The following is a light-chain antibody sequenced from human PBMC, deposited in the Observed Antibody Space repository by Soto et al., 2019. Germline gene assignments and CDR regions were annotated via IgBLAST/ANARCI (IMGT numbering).Light chain of an antibody. CDR3: QQLTSYPRST. Sequence: DIQLTQSPSFLSASVRDRVTNTCRASQGISNYLAWYQQRPGKAPKLLIYAASTLQTGVPSRFIGSGSGTEFTLTISTLQPEDFATYYCQQLTSYPRSTFGQGTRLEI. CDR2: AAS. V-gene: IGKV1-9*01. CDR1: QGISNY. J-gene: IGKJ5*01.